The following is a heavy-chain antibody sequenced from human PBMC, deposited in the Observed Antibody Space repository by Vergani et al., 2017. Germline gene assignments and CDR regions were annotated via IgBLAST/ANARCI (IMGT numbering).Heavy chain of an antibody. D-gene: IGHD6-13*01. V-gene: IGHV4-39*07. J-gene: IGHJ4*02. Sequence: QVQLQESGPGLVKPSETLSLTCTVSGGSISSSSYYWGWIRQPPGKGLEWIGSIYYSGSTYYNPSLKSRVTISVDTSKNQFSLKLSSVTAADTAVYYCAGDIAAAGTGYWGQGTLVTVSS. CDR3: AGDIAAAGTGY. CDR2: IYYSGST. CDR1: GGSISSSSYY.